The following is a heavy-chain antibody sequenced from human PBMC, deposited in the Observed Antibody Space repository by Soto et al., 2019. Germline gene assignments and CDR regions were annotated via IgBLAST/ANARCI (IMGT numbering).Heavy chain of an antibody. CDR1: GGSISSGDHY. CDR2: IYYSGST. J-gene: IGHJ5*02. V-gene: IGHV4-30-4*02. Sequence: SDTLSLTCTVSGGSISSGDHYLRWIRQPPGKGLEWIGYIYYSGSTYYNPSLKSRVTISVDTSKNQFSLKLSSVTAADTAVYYCARERPDGSRLDPWGQGTLVTV. D-gene: IGHD6-13*01. CDR3: ARERPDGSRLDP.